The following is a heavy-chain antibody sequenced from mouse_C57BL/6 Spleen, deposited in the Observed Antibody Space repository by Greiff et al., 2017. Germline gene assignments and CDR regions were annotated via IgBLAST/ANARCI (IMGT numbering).Heavy chain of an antibody. J-gene: IGHJ1*03. Sequence: QVHVKQPGAELVMPGASVKLSCKASGYTFTSYWMHWVKQRPGQGLEWIGEIDPSDSYTNYNQKFKGKSTLTVDKSSSTAYMQLSSLTSEDSAVFYCARCLTGRYFDVWGTGTTGTVAS. V-gene: IGHV1-69*01. CDR1: GYTFTSYW. CDR2: IDPSDSYT. D-gene: IGHD4-1*01. CDR3: ARCLTGRYFDV.